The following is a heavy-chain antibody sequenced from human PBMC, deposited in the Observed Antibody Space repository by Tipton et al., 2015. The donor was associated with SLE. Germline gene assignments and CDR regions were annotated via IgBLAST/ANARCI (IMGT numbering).Heavy chain of an antibody. CDR1: GESFNGYF. J-gene: IGHJ4*02. D-gene: IGHD1-1*01. CDR2: IIHSGVT. V-gene: IGHV4-34*12. Sequence: GLVKPSQTLSLTCAVYGESFNGYFWTWIRQPPGKGLEWIAEIIHSGVTNYNPSLRSRVTISVDMSKNQVSLKLKSVTAADTAVYYCARVAPTEVFDYWGQGTLVTVSS. CDR3: ARVAPTEVFDY.